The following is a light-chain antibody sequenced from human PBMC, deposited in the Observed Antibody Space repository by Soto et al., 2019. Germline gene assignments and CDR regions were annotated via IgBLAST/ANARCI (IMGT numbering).Light chain of an antibody. J-gene: IGLJ2*01. Sequence: SYELTQPPSVSVSPGQTASITCSGEKLGDKYACWYQQKPGQFPVLVIYQDSNRPSGITERFSGSNSGNTATLTISGTQAMDDADYYCQAGDRSTVVFGGGTKVTVL. V-gene: IGLV3-1*01. CDR1: KLGDKY. CDR3: QAGDRSTVV. CDR2: QDS.